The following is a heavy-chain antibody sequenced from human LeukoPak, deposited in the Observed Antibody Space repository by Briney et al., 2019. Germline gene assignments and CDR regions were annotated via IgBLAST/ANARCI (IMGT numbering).Heavy chain of an antibody. CDR2: FDPEDGET. Sequence: ASVTVSCKVSGYTLTELSMHWVRQAPGKGLEWMGGFDPEDGETIYAQKFQGRVTMTEDTSTDTAYMELSSLRSEDTAVYYCATGVYYYDSSGYSQFDYWGQGTLVTVPS. CDR3: ATGVYYYDSSGYSQFDY. V-gene: IGHV1-24*01. D-gene: IGHD3-22*01. J-gene: IGHJ4*02. CDR1: GYTLTELS.